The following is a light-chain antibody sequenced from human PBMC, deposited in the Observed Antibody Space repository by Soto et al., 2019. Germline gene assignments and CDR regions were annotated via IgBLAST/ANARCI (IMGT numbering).Light chain of an antibody. J-gene: IGKJ3*01. CDR1: QSVSSSY. CDR2: GAS. V-gene: IGKV3-20*01. CDR3: QQYGNTFT. Sequence: EIVLTQSPGTLSLSPGERATLSCRASQSVSSSYLAWYQQKPGQAPRLLNYGASSRATGIPDMFSGSGAGTDFILISSRLEPEDFSVYYCQQYGNTFTFGPGTKVDIK.